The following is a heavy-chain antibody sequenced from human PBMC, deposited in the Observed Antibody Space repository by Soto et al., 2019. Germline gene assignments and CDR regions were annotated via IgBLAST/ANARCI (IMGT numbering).Heavy chain of an antibody. CDR1: GYIFTSYG. CDR3: ARLMTMVTTNYFDY. J-gene: IGHJ4*02. Sequence: ASVKVSCKASGYIFTSYGISWLRQAPGQGLEWLGGTTAFSGNAIYAQRFQGRVTMTTDTSTSTAYMELRSLRSDDTAVYYCARLMTMVTTNYFDYWGQGTLVTVSS. D-gene: IGHD4-17*01. CDR2: TTAFSGNA. V-gene: IGHV1-18*01.